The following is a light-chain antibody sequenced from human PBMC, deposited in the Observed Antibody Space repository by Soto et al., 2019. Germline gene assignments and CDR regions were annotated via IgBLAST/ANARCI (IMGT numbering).Light chain of an antibody. V-gene: IGKV3-20*01. Sequence: EIVLTQSPATLSLSPGERGTLSCRASESVTDYLAWYQQKPGQAPRLLVYHVSYRAAGIPNRFSGSGSGTDFTLTISRLEPEDFAVYCCQQYGSSPRTFGQGTKVDIK. CDR2: HVS. CDR3: QQYGSSPRT. CDR1: ESVTDY. J-gene: IGKJ1*01.